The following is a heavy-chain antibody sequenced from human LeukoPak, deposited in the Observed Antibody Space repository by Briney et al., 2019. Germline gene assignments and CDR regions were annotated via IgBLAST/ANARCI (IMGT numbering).Heavy chain of an antibody. CDR3: AGGFEHAFDI. CDR1: GGSISSSSYY. J-gene: IGHJ3*02. D-gene: IGHD4-23*01. Sequence: PSETLSLTCTVSGGSISSSSYYWGWIRQPPGKGLEWIGSIYYSGGTYYNPSLKSRVTISVDTSKNQFSLKLSSVTAADTAVYYCAGGFEHAFDIWGQGTMVTVSS. V-gene: IGHV4-39*07. CDR2: IYYSGGT.